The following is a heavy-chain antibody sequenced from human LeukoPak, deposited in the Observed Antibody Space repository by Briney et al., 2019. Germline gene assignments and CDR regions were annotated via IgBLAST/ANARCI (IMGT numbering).Heavy chain of an antibody. CDR1: GFTVSSNY. J-gene: IGHJ4*02. Sequence: GGSLRLSCAASGFTVSSNYMSWVRQAPGKGLEWVSVIYSSGSTSYADSVKGRFTIARDNSKNTLYLQMNSLRAEDTAVYYCAKSPQWVFAGHYYDSSGDKYYFDYWGQGTLVTVSS. V-gene: IGHV3-53*01. CDR2: IYSSGST. CDR3: AKSPQWVFAGHYYDSSGDKYYFDY. D-gene: IGHD3-22*01.